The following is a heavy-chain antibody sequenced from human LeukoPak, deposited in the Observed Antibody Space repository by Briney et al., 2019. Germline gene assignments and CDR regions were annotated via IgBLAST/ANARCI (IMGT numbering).Heavy chain of an antibody. Sequence: GGXLRLSCAASGFTFSSYAMSWVRQAPGKGLEWVSTISGSGGSTHYADSVKGRFTISRDNSKNTLYLQMNSLSAEDTAVYYCAKDGSDYNNYDYWGQGTLVTVSS. CDR2: ISGSGGST. CDR1: GFTFSSYA. CDR3: AKDGSDYNNYDY. D-gene: IGHD4-11*01. J-gene: IGHJ4*02. V-gene: IGHV3-23*01.